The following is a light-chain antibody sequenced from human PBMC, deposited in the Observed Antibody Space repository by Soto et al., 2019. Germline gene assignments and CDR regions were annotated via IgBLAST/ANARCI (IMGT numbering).Light chain of an antibody. CDR3: HQYSNWPPWT. Sequence: EIVLTQSPGTLSLSPGERATLSCRASQSVAGNYLAWYRQKPGQAPRLLIYGASNRATGIPDRFSGSGSGTDFTLTISRLEPEDFAVYYCHQYSNWPPWTFGPGTKVEIK. CDR2: GAS. CDR1: QSVAGNY. J-gene: IGKJ1*01. V-gene: IGKV3-20*01.